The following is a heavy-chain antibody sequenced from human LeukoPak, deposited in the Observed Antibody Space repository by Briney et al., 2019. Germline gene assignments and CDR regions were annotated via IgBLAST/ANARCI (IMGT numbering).Heavy chain of an antibody. CDR3: ERDVRGGVDY. CDR2: IYYSGGA. D-gene: IGHD3-10*01. V-gene: IGHV4-59*12. J-gene: IGHJ4*02. CDR1: GGSISGDY. Sequence: PSETLSLTYTVSGGSISGDYWSWMRPPPGGGGEWGGYIYYSGGANYNPSLKSRVPISVDTSKTQLSLNLRSVTAADTAVYYCERDVRGGVDYWGQGTLVTVSS.